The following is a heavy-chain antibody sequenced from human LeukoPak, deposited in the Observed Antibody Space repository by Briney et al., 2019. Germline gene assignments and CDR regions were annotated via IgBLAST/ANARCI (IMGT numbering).Heavy chain of an antibody. V-gene: IGHV4-59*01. Sequence: SETLSRTCTVSGGSISSYYWSWIRQPPGKGLVWIGYIYYSGSTNYNPSLKSRVTISVDTSKNQFSLKLSSVTAADTAVYYCARGSRIAMAGTYYYYGMDVWGQGTTVTVSS. D-gene: IGHD6-19*01. CDR3: ARGSRIAMAGTYYYYGMDV. CDR2: IYYSGST. J-gene: IGHJ6*02. CDR1: GGSISSYY.